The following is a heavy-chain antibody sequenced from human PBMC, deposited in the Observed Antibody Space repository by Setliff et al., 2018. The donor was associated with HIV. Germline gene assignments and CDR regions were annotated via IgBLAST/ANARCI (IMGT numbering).Heavy chain of an antibody. V-gene: IGHV4-4*07. D-gene: IGHD3-16*01. Sequence: PSETLSLTCTVSGGSISSYYWSWIRQPAGKGLERIGHIYTSGSTNNKPSLKSRVTMSVDTSKNQFSLKLSSVTAADTAVYYCARAVPWGDYYYYMDVWGKGTTVTVSS. CDR3: ARAVPWGDYYYYMDV. CDR2: IYTSGST. CDR1: GGSISSYY. J-gene: IGHJ6*03.